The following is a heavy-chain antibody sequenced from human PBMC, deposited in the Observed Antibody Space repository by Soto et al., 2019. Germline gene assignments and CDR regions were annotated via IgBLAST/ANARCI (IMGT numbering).Heavy chain of an antibody. CDR1: GGSFSGYY. D-gene: IGHD5-18*01. J-gene: IGHJ6*02. V-gene: IGHV4-34*01. Sequence: PSETLSLTCAVYGGSFSGYYWSWIRQPPGKGLEWIGEINHSGSTNYNPSLKSRVTISVDTSKNQFSLNLSSVTVADTAVYYCARVYGYQLDVWGQGTTVTVSS. CDR3: ARVYGYQLDV. CDR2: INHSGST.